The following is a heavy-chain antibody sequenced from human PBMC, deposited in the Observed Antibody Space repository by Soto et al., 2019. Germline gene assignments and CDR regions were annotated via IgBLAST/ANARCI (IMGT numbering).Heavy chain of an antibody. J-gene: IGHJ6*03. D-gene: IGHD5-12*01. Sequence: GGSLRLSCAASGFIVSSYQMMWVRQAPGKGLEWVSYISSSSSTIYYADSVKGRFTISRDNAKNSLYLQMNSLRAEDTAVYYCARTRGYSGYDPYYYYYYMDVWGKGTTVTVSS. CDR2: ISSSSSTI. V-gene: IGHV3-48*01. CDR3: ARTRGYSGYDPYYYYYYMDV. CDR1: GFIVSSYQ.